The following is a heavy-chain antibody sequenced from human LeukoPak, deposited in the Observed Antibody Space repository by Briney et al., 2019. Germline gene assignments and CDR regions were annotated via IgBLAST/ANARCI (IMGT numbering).Heavy chain of an antibody. CDR3: ARHGVGAVPAEYVDY. Sequence: SETLSLTCTVSGGSINGYYCSWIRQPPGRGLEWIGYIYYSGNTNYSPSLKSRVTISVDASRNQFSLRLSSVTAADTAVYFCARHGVGAVPAEYVDYWGQGTLVTVSS. CDR1: GGSINGYY. D-gene: IGHD6-19*01. V-gene: IGHV4-59*08. CDR2: IYYSGNT. J-gene: IGHJ4*02.